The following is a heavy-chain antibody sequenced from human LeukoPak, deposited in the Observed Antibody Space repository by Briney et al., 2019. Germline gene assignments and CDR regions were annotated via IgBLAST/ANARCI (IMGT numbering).Heavy chain of an antibody. D-gene: IGHD3-22*01. J-gene: IGHJ4*02. CDR1: GFTFSSYG. CDR3: AKTNGYYSD. Sequence: GGSLRLSCAASGFTFSSYGMNWVRQAPGMGLEWVSGISGSGGTTYYADSVKGRFTISRDNSKNSLSLQVSSLRAEDTAVYYCAKTNGYYSDWGQGTLVTVSS. CDR2: ISGSGGTT. V-gene: IGHV3-23*01.